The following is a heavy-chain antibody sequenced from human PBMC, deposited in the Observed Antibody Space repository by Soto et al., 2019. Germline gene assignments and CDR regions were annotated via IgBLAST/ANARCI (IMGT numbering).Heavy chain of an antibody. CDR2: INQDGSQK. CDR3: ATWADAVEEDQFQH. CDR1: GFRFTNSW. D-gene: IGHD2-2*01. J-gene: IGHJ1*01. V-gene: IGHV3-7*01. Sequence: EVRFVESGGGLVQPGGSLRLSSAASGFRFTNSWMSWVRQAPGKGLEWVAHINQDGSQKYYVDSVKGRFTISRDNAKSSLYLQMNSLRAEDTAVYYCATWADAVEEDQFQHWGQGTLVSVSS.